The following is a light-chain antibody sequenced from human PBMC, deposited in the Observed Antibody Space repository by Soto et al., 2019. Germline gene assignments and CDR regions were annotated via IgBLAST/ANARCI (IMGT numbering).Light chain of an antibody. CDR2: LAS. Sequence: DIQMTKSASALSASVGDRVTITFRASQSISNWLAWYQQKPGKAPKLLIYLASSLESGVPSRFSGSGSGTEFTLTISNLQPDDFATYYCQQSNTYSWTFGQGTKVDI. CDR3: QQSNTYSWT. CDR1: QSISNW. J-gene: IGKJ1*01. V-gene: IGKV1-5*03.